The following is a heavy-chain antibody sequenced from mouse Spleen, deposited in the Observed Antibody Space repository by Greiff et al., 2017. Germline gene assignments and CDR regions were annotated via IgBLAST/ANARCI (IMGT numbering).Heavy chain of an antibody. CDR1: GFTFTSYW. D-gene: IGHD1-1*01. CDR3: ARDSWSAYFDY. J-gene: IGHJ2*01. V-gene: IGHV1-7*01. Sequence: QVQLQQSGAELVKPGASVKLSCKASGFTFTSYWMHWVKQRPGQGLEWIGYINPSSGYTKYNQKFKDKATLTADKSSSTAYMQLSSLTYEDSAVYTSARDSWSAYFDYWGQGTTLTVSS. CDR2: INPSSGYT.